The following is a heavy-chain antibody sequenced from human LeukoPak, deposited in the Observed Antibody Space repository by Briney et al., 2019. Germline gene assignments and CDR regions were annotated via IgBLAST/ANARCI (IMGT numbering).Heavy chain of an antibody. CDR2: IGTAGDT. Sequence: GGSLRLSCAASGFTFSSYDMHWVRQPTGKGLEWVSGIGTAGDTYYLGSVKGRFTISRENAKNSLYLQMNSLRAGDTAVYYCAKDVSLYASGYGDYWGQGTLVTVSS. D-gene: IGHD2-2*02. CDR1: GFTFSSYD. CDR3: AKDVSLYASGYGDY. V-gene: IGHV3-13*01. J-gene: IGHJ4*02.